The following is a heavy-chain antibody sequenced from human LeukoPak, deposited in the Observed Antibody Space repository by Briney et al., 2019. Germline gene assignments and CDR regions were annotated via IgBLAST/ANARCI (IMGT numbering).Heavy chain of an antibody. D-gene: IGHD2-2*01. CDR2: INPNSGGT. Sequence: ASVKVSCKASGYTFTGYYMHWVRQAPGQGLEWMGWINPNSGGTNYAQKFQGRVTMTSDTSISTAYMELSRLRSDDTAVYYCARGSSTRTRYYYMDVWGKGTTVTVSS. V-gene: IGHV1-2*02. CDR1: GYTFTGYY. CDR3: ARGSSTRTRYYYMDV. J-gene: IGHJ6*03.